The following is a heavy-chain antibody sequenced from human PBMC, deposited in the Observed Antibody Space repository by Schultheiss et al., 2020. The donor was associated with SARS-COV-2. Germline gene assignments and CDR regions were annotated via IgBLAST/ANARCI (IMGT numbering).Heavy chain of an antibody. CDR3: ARGGYYGSGSHGWFDP. CDR1: GGTFSSYA. CDR2: IIPIFGTA. D-gene: IGHD3-10*01. V-gene: IGHV1-69*13. Sequence: SVKVSCKASGGTFSSYAISWVRQAPGQGLEWMGGIIPIFGTANYAQKFQGRVTITADESTSTAYMELSSLRSEDTAVYYCARGGYYGSGSHGWFDPWGQGTLVTVSS. J-gene: IGHJ5*02.